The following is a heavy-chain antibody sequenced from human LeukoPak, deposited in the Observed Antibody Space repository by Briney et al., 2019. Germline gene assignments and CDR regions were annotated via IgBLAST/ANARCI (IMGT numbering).Heavy chain of an antibody. CDR1: GFTFSNYW. D-gene: IGHD5-18*01. CDR3: AREGPWIQLWSLDY. CDR2: INSDGINT. V-gene: IGHV3-74*01. Sequence: GGSLRLSCAASGFTFSNYWMHWVRQAPGKGLVWVSRINSDGINTSYADSVKGRFTISRDNAKNTLNLQMNSLRAEDTALYYCAREGPWIQLWSLDYWGQGTLVTVSS. J-gene: IGHJ4*02.